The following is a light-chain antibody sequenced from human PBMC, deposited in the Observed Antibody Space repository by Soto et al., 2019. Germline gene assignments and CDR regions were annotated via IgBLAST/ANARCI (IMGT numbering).Light chain of an antibody. Sequence: QSVLTQPPSASGTPGQRVTISCSGSTSNIGRNTVNWYQQLPGTAPKLLLYSNHQRPSRVPDRFSGSKSGTSASLAISGLQSEDEADYYCAAWDDSLNGPVFGGGTKVTVL. CDR2: SNH. CDR3: AAWDDSLNGPV. J-gene: IGLJ3*02. CDR1: TSNIGRNT. V-gene: IGLV1-44*01.